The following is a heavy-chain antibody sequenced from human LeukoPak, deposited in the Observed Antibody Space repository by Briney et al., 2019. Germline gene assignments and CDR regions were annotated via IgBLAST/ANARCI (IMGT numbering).Heavy chain of an antibody. Sequence: PGGSLRLSCAASGFTFSSYAMSWVRQAPGKGLEWVSAISGSGGSTYYADSVKGRFTISRDNSKNTLYLQMNSLRAEDTAVYYCAKDSSYSSSSGDFDYWGQGTLVTVSS. D-gene: IGHD6-6*01. CDR2: ISGSGGST. J-gene: IGHJ4*02. V-gene: IGHV3-23*01. CDR1: GFTFSSYA. CDR3: AKDSSYSSSSGDFDY.